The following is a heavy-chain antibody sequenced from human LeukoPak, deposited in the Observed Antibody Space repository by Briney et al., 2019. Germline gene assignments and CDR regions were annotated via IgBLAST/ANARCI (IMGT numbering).Heavy chain of an antibody. CDR2: INPNSGGT. CDR3: ARVGYDSSGYYYVFDY. Sequence: ASVKVSCKASGYTFTGYYMHWVRQAPGQGLEWVGRINPNSGGTNYAQKFQGRVTMTRDTSISTAYMELSRLRSDDTAVYYCARVGYDSSGYYYVFDYWGQGTLVTVSS. D-gene: IGHD3-22*01. CDR1: GYTFTGYY. J-gene: IGHJ4*02. V-gene: IGHV1-2*06.